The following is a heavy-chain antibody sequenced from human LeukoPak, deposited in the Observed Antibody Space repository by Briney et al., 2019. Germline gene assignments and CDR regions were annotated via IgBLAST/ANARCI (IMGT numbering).Heavy chain of an antibody. Sequence: SQTLSLTCGISGDSVSSNSAAWNWIRQSPSRGLEWLGRTYYRSRWYKDYAVSVKGRIIINSDTSKNEVSLYLNSVTPEDTAVYYCTREIIGIAAAGIGREFDPWDLGTLVTVSS. CDR1: GDSVSSNSAA. D-gene: IGHD6-13*01. J-gene: IGHJ5*02. V-gene: IGHV6-1*01. CDR3: TREIIGIAAAGIGREFDP. CDR2: TYYRSRWYK.